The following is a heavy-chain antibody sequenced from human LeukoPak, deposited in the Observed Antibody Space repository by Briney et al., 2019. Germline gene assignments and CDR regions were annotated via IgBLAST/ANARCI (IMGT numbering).Heavy chain of an antibody. CDR2: ISYDGSNK. CDR3: AKELLWFYGMDV. D-gene: IGHD3-10*01. CDR1: GFTFSSYA. J-gene: IGHJ6*02. V-gene: IGHV3-30*04. Sequence: GGSLRLSCAASGFTFSSYAMHWVRQAPGKGLEWVAVISYDGSNKYYADSVKGRFTISRDNSKNTLYLQMNSLRAEDTAVYYCAKELLWFYGMDVWGQGTTVTVSS.